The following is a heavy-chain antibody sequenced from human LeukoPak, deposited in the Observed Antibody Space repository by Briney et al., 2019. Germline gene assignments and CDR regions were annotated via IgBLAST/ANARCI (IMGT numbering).Heavy chain of an antibody. D-gene: IGHD3-10*01. CDR3: ARNIGSGSPAAVAY. CDR2: ISSSSSYT. V-gene: IGHV3-11*03. Sequence: GGPLRLSCAASRFTFSDYYTSGTRQAPAKRLERVSYISSSSSYTNYAGSVKGRFTISRDNAKNSLYLQMNSLRAEDTAVYYCARNIGSGSPAAVAYWGQGTLVTVSS. J-gene: IGHJ4*02. CDR1: RFTFSDYY.